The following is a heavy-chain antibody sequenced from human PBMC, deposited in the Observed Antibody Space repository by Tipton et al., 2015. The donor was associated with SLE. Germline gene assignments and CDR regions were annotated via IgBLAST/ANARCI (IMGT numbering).Heavy chain of an antibody. CDR3: AGDRPDAFDI. Sequence: TLSLTCTVSGVSITTTTYSWGWIRQPAGKGLEWIGNFYYTGSAYYSPSLRSRVTMSVDTSKNQFSLKLSSVTATDTAVYYCAGDRPDAFDIWGQGTLVTVSS. J-gene: IGHJ3*02. CDR1: GVSITTTTYS. V-gene: IGHV4-39*02. CDR2: FYYTGSA.